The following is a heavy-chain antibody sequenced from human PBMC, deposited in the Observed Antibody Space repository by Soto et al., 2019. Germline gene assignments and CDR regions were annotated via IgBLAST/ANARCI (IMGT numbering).Heavy chain of an antibody. CDR2: IYYSGST. Sequence: SQTLSLTCTVSGGSISRRRYYRGWIRQPPGKGLEGIGSIYYSGSTYYNLSLKSRVTISVDTSKNEVSLKLSSVTAADTAVYFCARLPGYCSAHSCRLDYWGQGPLLTVSS. D-gene: IGHD2-15*01. CDR3: ARLPGYCSAHSCRLDY. V-gene: IGHV4-39*01. J-gene: IGHJ4*02. CDR1: GGSISRRRYY.